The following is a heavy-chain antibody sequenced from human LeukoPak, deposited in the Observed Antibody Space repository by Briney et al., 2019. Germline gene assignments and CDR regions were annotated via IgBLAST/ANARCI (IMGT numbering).Heavy chain of an antibody. CDR3: AREGGVAFDI. Sequence: GGSLRLSCAASGFTFSSYGMHWVRQAPGKGLEWVSSISSSSSYIYYADSVKGRFTISRDNAKNSLYLQMNSLRAEDTAVYYCAREGGVAFDIWGQGTMVTVSS. J-gene: IGHJ3*02. D-gene: IGHD3-16*01. V-gene: IGHV3-21*01. CDR2: ISSSSSYI. CDR1: GFTFSSYG.